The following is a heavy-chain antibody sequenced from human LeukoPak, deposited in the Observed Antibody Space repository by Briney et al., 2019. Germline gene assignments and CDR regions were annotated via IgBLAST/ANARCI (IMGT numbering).Heavy chain of an antibody. CDR3: AKGRITMVRGVSMDV. V-gene: IGHV3-30*18. Sequence: PGGSLRLSCAASGFTFSSYGMHWVRQAPGKGLEWVAVISYDGSNKYYADSVKGRSTISRDNSKNTLFLQMNSPRAEDTAVYYCAKGRITMVRGVSMDVWGKGTTVTVSS. J-gene: IGHJ6*04. CDR2: ISYDGSNK. CDR1: GFTFSSYG. D-gene: IGHD3-10*01.